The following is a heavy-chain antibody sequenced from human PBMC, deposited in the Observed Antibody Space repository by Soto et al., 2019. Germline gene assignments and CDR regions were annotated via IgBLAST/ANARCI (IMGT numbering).Heavy chain of an antibody. CDR1: GFTFSSYA. CDR3: ARAHTFWSGYYTEADMAY. CDR2: ISSNGGST. J-gene: IGHJ4*02. D-gene: IGHD3-3*01. V-gene: IGHV3-64*01. Sequence: GGSLRLSCAASGFTFSSYAMHWVRQAPGKGLEYVSAISSNGGSTYYANSVKGRFTISRDNSKNTLYLQMGSLRAEDMAVYYCARAHTFWSGYYTEADMAYWGQGTLVTVSS.